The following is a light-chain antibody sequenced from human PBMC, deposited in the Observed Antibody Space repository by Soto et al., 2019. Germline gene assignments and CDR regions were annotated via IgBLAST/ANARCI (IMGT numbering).Light chain of an antibody. Sequence: IGMTQSAAPLSASPGERATLSCRASQSVRSNLAWYQQKPGQAPRLLIYGASTRATGIPARFSGSGSGTEFTLTISSLQSEDFAVYFCQQYNIWPLWTFGQGTKVDI. CDR3: QQYNIWPLWT. J-gene: IGKJ1*01. CDR1: QSVRSN. CDR2: GAS. V-gene: IGKV3-15*01.